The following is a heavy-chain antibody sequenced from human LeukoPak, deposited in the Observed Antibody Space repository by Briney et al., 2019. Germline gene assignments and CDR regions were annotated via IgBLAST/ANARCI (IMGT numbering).Heavy chain of an antibody. CDR2: ISGSGGST. Sequence: GSLRLSCAASGFTFSSYAMSWVRQAPGKGLELVPAISGSGGSTYYADSVKGRFTISRDNSKNTLYLQMNSLRAEDTAVYYCAKHLYDSSGRGYFDYWGQGTLVTVSS. D-gene: IGHD3-22*01. J-gene: IGHJ4*02. CDR3: AKHLYDSSGRGYFDY. V-gene: IGHV3-23*01. CDR1: GFTFSSYA.